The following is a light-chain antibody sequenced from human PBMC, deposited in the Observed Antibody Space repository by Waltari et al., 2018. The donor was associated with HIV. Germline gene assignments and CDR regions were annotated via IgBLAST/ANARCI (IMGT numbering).Light chain of an antibody. CDR3: SSYAGNNKWV. J-gene: IGLJ3*02. Sequence: QSALTQPPSTSGSLGRSVTISCTGTRSDIGGSNYVSWYQQPPGKAPKVLISEVSKRPSGVPNRFSGSKFGNRASLTVSGLQAEDEAVYYCSSYAGNNKWVFGGGTKLTVL. V-gene: IGLV2-8*01. CDR1: RSDIGGSNY. CDR2: EVS.